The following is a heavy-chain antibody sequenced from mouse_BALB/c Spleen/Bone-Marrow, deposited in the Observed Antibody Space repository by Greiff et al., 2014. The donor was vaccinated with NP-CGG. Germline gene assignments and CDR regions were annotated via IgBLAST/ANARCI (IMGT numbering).Heavy chain of an antibody. V-gene: IGHV14-3*02. D-gene: IGHD1-1*01. CDR1: GFNIKDTY. J-gene: IGHJ3*01. CDR3: ASYYYGSSSFAY. Sequence: EVQLQQSGAELVKPGASVTLSCTASGFNIKDTYMHWVKQRPEQGLAWIGRIDPANGNTKYDPKFQGKATITADTSSNTAYLQLSSLTSEDTAVYYCASYYYGSSSFAYWGQGTLVTVSA. CDR2: IDPANGNT.